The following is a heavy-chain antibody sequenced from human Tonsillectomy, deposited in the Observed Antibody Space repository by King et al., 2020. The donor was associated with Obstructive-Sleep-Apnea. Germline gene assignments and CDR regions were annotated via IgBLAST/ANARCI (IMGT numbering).Heavy chain of an antibody. Sequence: VQLVESGGGLVQPGGSLRLSCAASGFTFSSYAMSWVRQAPGKGLEWVSAISGSGGSPYYADSVKGRFTISRDNSKNTLYLQMNRLRAEDTAVYYCAKDPEWGIAVAGAAEYFQHWGQGTLVTVSS. CDR1: GFTFSSYA. D-gene: IGHD6-19*01. CDR2: ISGSGGSP. J-gene: IGHJ1*01. CDR3: AKDPEWGIAVAGAAEYFQH. V-gene: IGHV3-23*04.